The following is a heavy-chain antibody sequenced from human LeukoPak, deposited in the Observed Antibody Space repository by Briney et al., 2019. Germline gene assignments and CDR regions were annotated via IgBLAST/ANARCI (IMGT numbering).Heavy chain of an antibody. D-gene: IGHD2-2*01. CDR2: IIPIFGTA. CDR3: AKDRSYASFED. Sequence: GASVKVSCKASGGTFSSYAISWVRQAPGQGLEWMGGIIPIFGTANYAQRFQGRVTITADKSTSTAYMELSSLRSEDTAVYYCAKDRSYASFEDWGQGTLVTVSS. J-gene: IGHJ4*02. CDR1: GGTFSSYA. V-gene: IGHV1-69*06.